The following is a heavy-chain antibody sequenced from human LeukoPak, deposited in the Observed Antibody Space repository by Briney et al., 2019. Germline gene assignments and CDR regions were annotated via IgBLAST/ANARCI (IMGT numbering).Heavy chain of an antibody. CDR3: ARTPQGYYDSSGYPMYYFDY. CDR1: GGSISSYY. Sequence: PSETLSLTCTVSGGSISSYYWSWIRQPAGKGLDWIGRIYTSGSTNYNPSLKSRVTLSVDTSKNQFSLKLSSVTAADTAVYYCARTPQGYYDSSGYPMYYFDYWGQGTLVTVSS. CDR2: IYTSGST. V-gene: IGHV4-4*07. D-gene: IGHD3-22*01. J-gene: IGHJ4*02.